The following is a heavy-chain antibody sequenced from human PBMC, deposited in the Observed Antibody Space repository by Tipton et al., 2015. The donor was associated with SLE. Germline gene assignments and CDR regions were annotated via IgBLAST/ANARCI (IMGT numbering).Heavy chain of an antibody. J-gene: IGHJ6*03. D-gene: IGHD2-15*01. V-gene: IGHV1-46*01. Sequence: QVQLVQSGAEVKKPGASVKVFCEASGYTFTSYSMHWVRRAPGQGLEWMGIINPRGGRTNYAQRFQGRVTMTRDTSTRTVYMELSSLRSDDTAVYYCAKDALNFYYSGDHRSYYMDVSGKGTTVPVSS. CDR2: INPRGGRT. CDR3: AKDALNFYYSGDHRSYYMDV. CDR1: GYTFTSYS.